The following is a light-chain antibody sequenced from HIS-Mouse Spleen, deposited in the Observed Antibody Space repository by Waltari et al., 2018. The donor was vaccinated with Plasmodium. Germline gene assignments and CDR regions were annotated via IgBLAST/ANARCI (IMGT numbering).Light chain of an antibody. J-gene: IGKJ1*01. Sequence: DIHMTQSPSTLSASVGDRVTITCRASPSISSWLSWYQQKPGKAPKLLIYKASSLESGVPSRFGGSGSGTEFTLTISSLQPDDCATYYSQQYNSYWTFGEGTKVEIK. CDR2: KAS. V-gene: IGKV1-5*03. CDR1: PSISSW. CDR3: QQYNSYWT.